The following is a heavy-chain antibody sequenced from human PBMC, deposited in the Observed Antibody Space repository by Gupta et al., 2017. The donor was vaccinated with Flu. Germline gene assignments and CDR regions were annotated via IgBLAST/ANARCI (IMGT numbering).Heavy chain of an antibody. V-gene: IGHV1-18*01. CDR2: ISAYNGNT. CDR1: VYTFTSYG. J-gene: IGHJ6*02. D-gene: IGHD3-3*01. Sequence: VKVSSKASVYTFTSYGISWVRQAPGQGLEWMAWISAYNGNTNYAQKHQGRVTMTTDTSTSTAYMERRRVRSDETAVYYCARELTIFGVGTPLLYYGMDVGCQVPTVTVYS. CDR3: ARELTIFGVGTPLLYYGMDV.